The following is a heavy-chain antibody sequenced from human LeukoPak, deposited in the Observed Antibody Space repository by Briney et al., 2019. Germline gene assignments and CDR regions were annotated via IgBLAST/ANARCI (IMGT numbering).Heavy chain of an antibody. V-gene: IGHV3-48*02. D-gene: IGHD6-6*01. CDR2: ISISSNAI. CDR1: GFVFSRYS. J-gene: IGHJ4*02. CDR3: ARSYSSSRGTFDY. Sequence: PGGSLRLSCAASGFVFSRYSMNWVRQAPGKGLEWISYISISSNAIYYADSVEGRFTISRDNAKNSLYLQMNSLRDEDTAVYYCARSYSSSRGTFDYWGQGTLVTVSS.